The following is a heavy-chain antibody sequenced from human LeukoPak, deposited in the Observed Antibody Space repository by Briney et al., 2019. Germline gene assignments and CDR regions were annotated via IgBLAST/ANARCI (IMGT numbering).Heavy chain of an antibody. J-gene: IGHJ6*02. CDR2: ISGSGVNT. Sequence: GGSLRLSCAASGFIFNNYVMNWVRQAPGKGLEWVSSISGSGVNTYYADSVKGRFTISRDNSKNTLYLQMNSLRAEDTAVYYCAKDEVVGYYGSGSYYNVGGMDVWGQGTTVTVSS. CDR1: GFIFNNYV. V-gene: IGHV3-23*01. CDR3: AKDEVVGYYGSGSYYNVGGMDV. D-gene: IGHD3-10*01.